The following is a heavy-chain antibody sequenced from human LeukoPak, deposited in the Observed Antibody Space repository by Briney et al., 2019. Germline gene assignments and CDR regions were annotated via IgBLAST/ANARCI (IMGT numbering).Heavy chain of an antibody. CDR1: GGSINIYY. CDR2: VYYGGST. D-gene: IGHD2-15*01. J-gene: IGHJ5*02. V-gene: IGHV4-59*01. Sequence: PSETLSLTCTVWGGSINIYYLSWLRQPPGRGLEWVGYVYYGGSTNYNPSLKSRVTISADASKNQFSLQLSSVTAADTAVYYCARNRGFCSGGSCYGWFDPWGQGTLVIVSS. CDR3: ARNRGFCSGGSCYGWFDP.